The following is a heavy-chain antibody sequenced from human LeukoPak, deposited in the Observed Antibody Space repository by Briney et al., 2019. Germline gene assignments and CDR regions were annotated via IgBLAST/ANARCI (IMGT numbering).Heavy chain of an antibody. D-gene: IGHD3-10*01. CDR1: GFTFSIYS. CDR3: ARWGSGDSFDI. J-gene: IGHJ3*02. CDR2: LSGSSNYI. Sequence: PGGSLRLSCAASGFTFSIYSMNWVRQAPGKGLEWVSSLSGSSNYIFYAGSVKGRFTISRDNAKNSLFLQMNSLRAEDTAVYFCARWGSGDSFDIWGQGTMVTVSS. V-gene: IGHV3-21*01.